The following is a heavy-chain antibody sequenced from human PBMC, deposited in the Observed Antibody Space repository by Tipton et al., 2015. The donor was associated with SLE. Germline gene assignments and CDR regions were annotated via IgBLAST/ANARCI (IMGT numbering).Heavy chain of an antibody. CDR2: IKHSGST. J-gene: IGHJ5*02. Sequence: TLSLTCAVYGGSFSGYYWSWIRQPPGKGLEWIGEIKHSGSTNYNPSLKSRVTISVDTSKNQFSLKLSSVTAADTAVYYCARDEKQLQQNWFDPWGQGTLVTVSS. D-gene: IGHD6-6*01. CDR1: GGSFSGYY. CDR3: ARDEKQLQQNWFDP. V-gene: IGHV4-34*01.